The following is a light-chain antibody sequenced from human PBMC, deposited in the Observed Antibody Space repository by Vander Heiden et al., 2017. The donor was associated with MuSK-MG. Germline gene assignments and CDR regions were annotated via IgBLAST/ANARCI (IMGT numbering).Light chain of an antibody. J-gene: IGKJ4*01. V-gene: IGKV3-11*01. Sequence: EIVLTQSPATLSLSPGERATLSCRAGQSVSSSLAWYQQKPGQAPRLLIYDASNRATGIPARFSGSGSGTDFTLTISSLEPEDFAIYYCQQRSNWPLLTFGGGTKVEIK. CDR1: QSVSSS. CDR3: QQRSNWPLLT. CDR2: DAS.